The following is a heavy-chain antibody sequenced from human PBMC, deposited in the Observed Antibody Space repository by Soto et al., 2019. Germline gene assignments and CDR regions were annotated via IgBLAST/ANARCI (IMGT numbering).Heavy chain of an antibody. CDR2: IYYSGRA. D-gene: IGHD6-19*01. CDR3: ARDGAGYSSGWPY. Sequence: SETLSLTCTVSGDSISNYYWSWIRQPPGKGLEWIGYIYYSGRASYNPSLKSRVTISVDTSKNQFSLKLTSVTAADTAVYYCARDGAGYSSGWPYWGQGTLVTVSS. CDR1: GDSISNYY. V-gene: IGHV4-59*01. J-gene: IGHJ4*02.